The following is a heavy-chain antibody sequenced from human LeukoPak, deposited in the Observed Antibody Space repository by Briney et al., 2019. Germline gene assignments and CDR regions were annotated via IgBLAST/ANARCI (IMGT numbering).Heavy chain of an antibody. V-gene: IGHV4-34*01. D-gene: IGHD5-18*01. CDR3: ARVGYSYVINAWSRIGLGAYPTKNYYHTDV. CDR1: VGSFSGYY. J-gene: IGHJ6*03. Sequence: SETLSLTCAVYVGSFSGYYWSWIRQPPGRGRDGMGEINHSGSTNYNPSLKSRGTISGDTCKNQVSLKLSSVTAPDTAVYFCARVGYSYVINAWSRIGLGAYPTKNYYHTDVWGKGTTVTVSS. CDR2: INHSGST.